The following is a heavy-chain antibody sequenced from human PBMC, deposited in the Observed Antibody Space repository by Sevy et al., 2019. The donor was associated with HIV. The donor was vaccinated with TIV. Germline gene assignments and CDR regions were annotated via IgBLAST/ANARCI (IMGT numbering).Heavy chain of an antibody. CDR2: ISSSGSTI. CDR3: ARDLASSDLFDY. V-gene: IGHV3-11*01. D-gene: IGHD6-19*01. CDR1: GFTFSDYY. J-gene: IGHJ4*02. Sequence: GGSLKLSCAASGFTFSDYYMSWIRQAPGKGLEWVSYISSSGSTIYYADSVKGRFTISRDNAKNSLYLQMNSLRAEDTAVYYCARDLASSDLFDYWGQGTLVTVSS.